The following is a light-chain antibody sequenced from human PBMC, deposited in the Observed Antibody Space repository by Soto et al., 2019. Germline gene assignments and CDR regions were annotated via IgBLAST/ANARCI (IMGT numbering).Light chain of an antibody. Sequence: QSVLTQPPSVSGAPGQRITISCTGGSSNVGAGYDVHWYQQLPGTAPKLLIYGNNNRPSGVPDRFSGSKSGTSASLAITGLQAEGEADYYCQSYDSSLSAYVLGTGTKVTV. J-gene: IGLJ1*01. CDR1: SSNVGAGYD. CDR2: GNN. V-gene: IGLV1-40*01. CDR3: QSYDSSLSAYV.